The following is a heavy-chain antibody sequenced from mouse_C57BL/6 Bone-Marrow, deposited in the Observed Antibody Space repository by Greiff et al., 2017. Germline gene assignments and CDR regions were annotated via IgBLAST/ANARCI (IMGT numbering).Heavy chain of an antibody. D-gene: IGHD3-1*01. V-gene: IGHV1-19*01. CDR2: INPYNGGT. CDR3: ARRGFYFDY. CDR1: GYTFTDYY. Sequence: EVQLQQSGPVLVKPGASVKMSCKASGYTFTDYYMNWVKQSHGKSLEWIGVINPYNGGTSYNQKIKGKATLTVDKSSSTAYMELNSLTSEDSAVYYCARRGFYFDYWGQGTTLTVSS. J-gene: IGHJ2*01.